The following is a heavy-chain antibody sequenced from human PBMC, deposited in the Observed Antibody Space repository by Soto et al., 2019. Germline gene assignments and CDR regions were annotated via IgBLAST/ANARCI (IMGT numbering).Heavy chain of an antibody. D-gene: IGHD2-15*01. CDR1: GGSISTYY. CDR3: ARVEFCSCATCCRPFDI. V-gene: IGHV4-59*01. CDR2: IYNGGST. J-gene: IGHJ3*02. Sequence: QVQLQESGPGLVKPSETLSLTCTVSGGSISTYYWNWVRQPPGEGLEWLGYIYNGGSTRYNPSLNSRGSISLDTANNQFSLKLSSVTAADTAVYYCARVEFCSCATCCRPFDIWGQGTLVTVSS.